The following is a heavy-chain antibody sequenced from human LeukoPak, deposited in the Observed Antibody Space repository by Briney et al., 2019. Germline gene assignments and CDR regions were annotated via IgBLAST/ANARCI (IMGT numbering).Heavy chain of an antibody. D-gene: IGHD6-13*01. CDR1: GGSFSGYY. Sequence: SETLSLTCAVYGGSFSGYYWSWIRQPPGKGLEWIGEINHRGSTNYNPSLKSRVTISVDTSKNQFSLKLSSVTAADTAVYYCARVEAAGTKYYYYYMDVWGKGTTVTVSS. V-gene: IGHV4-34*01. CDR3: ARVEAAGTKYYYYYMDV. J-gene: IGHJ6*03. CDR2: INHRGST.